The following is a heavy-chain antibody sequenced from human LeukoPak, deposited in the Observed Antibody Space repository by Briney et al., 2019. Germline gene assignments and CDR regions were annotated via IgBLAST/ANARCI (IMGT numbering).Heavy chain of an antibody. CDR3: GRDRDCWSSYDRIDGMDV. J-gene: IGHJ6*02. D-gene: IGHD3-3*01. Sequence: GGSLRLSCAAYGFTFSRYAMSWVRQAPGKGLEWVTAISGSGCSTYYADYVKGRFTSSRDNAKNSLYLQMKSLRAEDTAVFYCGRDRDCWSSYDRIDGMDVWGQGTTVTVSS. CDR2: ISGSGCST. V-gene: IGHV3-23*01. CDR1: GFTFSRYA.